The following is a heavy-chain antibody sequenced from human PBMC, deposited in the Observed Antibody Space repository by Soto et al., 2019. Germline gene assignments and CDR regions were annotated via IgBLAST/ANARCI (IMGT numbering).Heavy chain of an antibody. Sequence: QVKLVQSGAEEKKPGASVKVSCKASGYTFTNYATHWVRQAPGQRLEWMGWINAGNGNTKYSQKLQGRVTITRDTTASTAYMELSSLRSEDTAVYYCARVSGYYLPDYWGQGTLVTVSS. CDR3: ARVSGYYLPDY. CDR1: GYTFTNYA. J-gene: IGHJ4*02. CDR2: INAGNGNT. V-gene: IGHV1-3*05. D-gene: IGHD5-12*01.